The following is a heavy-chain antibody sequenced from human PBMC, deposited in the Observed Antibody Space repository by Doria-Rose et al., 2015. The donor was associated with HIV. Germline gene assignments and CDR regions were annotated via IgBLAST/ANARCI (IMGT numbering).Heavy chain of an antibody. J-gene: IGHJ4*02. CDR2: IFTDDER. CDR3: ARIKSSRWYHKYYFDF. V-gene: IGHV2-26*01. D-gene: IGHD6-13*01. Sequence: QVTLKESGPVLVKPTETLTLTCTVSGVSLSSPGMGVSWIRQPPGKALEWLANIFTDDERSYKTSLKSGLTIFRGTSKSQVVLTMTDMDPVDTATYYCARIKSSRWYHKYYFDFWGQGTLVIVSA. CDR1: GVSLSSPGMG.